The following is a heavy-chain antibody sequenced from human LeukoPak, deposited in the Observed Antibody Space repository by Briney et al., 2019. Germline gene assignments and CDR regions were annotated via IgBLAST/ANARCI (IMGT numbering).Heavy chain of an antibody. CDR3: ARVKSGGTGEPDIVVVPAALDSSQYYFDY. CDR2: ISGSGGST. V-gene: IGHV3-23*01. Sequence: PGGSLRLSCAASGFTFSSYAMSWVRQAPGKGLEWVSAISGSGGSTYYADSVKGRFTISRDNSKNTLYLQMNSLRAEDTAVYYCARVKSGGTGEPDIVVVPAALDSSQYYFDYWGQGTLVTVSS. CDR1: GFTFSSYA. D-gene: IGHD2-2*01. J-gene: IGHJ4*02.